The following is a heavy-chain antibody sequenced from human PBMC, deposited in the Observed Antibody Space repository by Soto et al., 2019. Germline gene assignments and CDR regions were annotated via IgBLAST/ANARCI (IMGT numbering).Heavy chain of an antibody. J-gene: IGHJ3*02. CDR3: ARDMEITGTTWAFDI. D-gene: IGHD1-20*01. Sequence: QVQLVESGGGVVQPGRSLRLSCAASGFTFSSYGMHWVRQAPGKGMEWVAVIWYDGSNKYYADSVKGRFTISRDNSKNTLYLQMNSLRAEDTAVYYCARDMEITGTTWAFDIWGLGTMVTVSS. CDR2: IWYDGSNK. CDR1: GFTFSSYG. V-gene: IGHV3-33*01.